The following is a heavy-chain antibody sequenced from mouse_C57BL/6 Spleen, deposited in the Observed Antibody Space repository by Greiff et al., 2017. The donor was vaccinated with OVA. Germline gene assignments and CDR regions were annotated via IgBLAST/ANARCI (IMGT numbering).Heavy chain of an antibody. Sequence: VQLVESGPGLVQPSQSLSITCTVSGFSLTSYGVHWVRQSPGKGLEWLGVIWRGGSTDYNAAFMSRLSITKDNSKSQVFFKMNSLQADDTAIYYCAKNSDYDGYYVYAMDYWGQGTSVTVSS. V-gene: IGHV2-5*01. D-gene: IGHD2-3*01. CDR2: IWRGGST. J-gene: IGHJ4*01. CDR3: AKNSDYDGYYVYAMDY. CDR1: GFSLTSYG.